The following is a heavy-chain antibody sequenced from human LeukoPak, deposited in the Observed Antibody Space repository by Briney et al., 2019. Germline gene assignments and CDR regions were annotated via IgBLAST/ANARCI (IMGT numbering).Heavy chain of an antibody. D-gene: IGHD3-10*01. J-gene: IGHJ4*02. CDR3: ARAAYYGSGSYSKRVYYFDY. Sequence: ASVKVSCKASGYTFTSYDINWVRQATGQGLEWMGWMNPNSGNTGYAQKFQGRVTMTRNTSISTAYMELSSLRSEDTAVYYCARAAYYGSGSYSKRVYYFDYWGQGTQVTVSS. CDR1: GYTFTSYD. CDR2: MNPNSGNT. V-gene: IGHV1-8*01.